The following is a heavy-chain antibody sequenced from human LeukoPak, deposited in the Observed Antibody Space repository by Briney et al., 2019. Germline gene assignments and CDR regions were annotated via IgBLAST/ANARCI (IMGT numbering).Heavy chain of an antibody. D-gene: IGHD3-3*01. Sequence: SETLSLTCTVSGGSISSYYWSWIRQPPGKGLEWIGYIYHSGSTYYNPSLKSRVTISVDRSKNQFSLKLSSVTAADTAVYYCARAFGGYYTYYFDYWGQGTLVTVSS. CDR1: GGSISSYY. CDR2: IYHSGST. J-gene: IGHJ4*02. V-gene: IGHV4-59*12. CDR3: ARAFGGYYTYYFDY.